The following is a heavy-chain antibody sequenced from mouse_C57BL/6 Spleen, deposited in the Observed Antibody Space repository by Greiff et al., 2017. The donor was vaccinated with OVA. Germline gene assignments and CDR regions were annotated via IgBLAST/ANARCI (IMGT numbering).Heavy chain of an antibody. CDR2: ISYDGSN. D-gene: IGHD1-1*02. Sequence: EVHLVESGPGLVKPSQSLSLTCSVTGYSITSGYYWNWIRQFPGNKLEWMGYISYDGSNNYNPSLKNRISITRDTSKNQFFLKLNSVTTEDTATYYCAREAVVGNYFDYWGQGTTLTVSS. CDR3: AREAVVGNYFDY. CDR1: GYSITSGYY. J-gene: IGHJ2*01. V-gene: IGHV3-6*01.